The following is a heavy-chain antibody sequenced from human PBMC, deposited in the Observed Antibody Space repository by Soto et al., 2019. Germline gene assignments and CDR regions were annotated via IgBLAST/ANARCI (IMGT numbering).Heavy chain of an antibody. CDR3: ARVRSPDDGNDYGMDV. J-gene: IGHJ6*02. CDR2: IIPILGIA. V-gene: IGHV1-69*02. D-gene: IGHD1-1*01. CDR1: GGTFSSYT. Sequence: QVQLVQSGAEVKKPGSSVKVSCKASGGTFSSYTISWVRQAPGQGLEWMGRIIPILGIANYAQKFQGRVTITAYKSTGTAYLELSSMRCEDTAVYYCARVRSPDDGNDYGMDVWGQGTTVTVSS.